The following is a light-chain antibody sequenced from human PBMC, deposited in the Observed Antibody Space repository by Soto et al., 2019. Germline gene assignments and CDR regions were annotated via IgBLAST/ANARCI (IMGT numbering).Light chain of an antibody. CDR3: QQFGNSPWT. J-gene: IGKJ1*01. Sequence: VLSQSPGRVSLSPGERATLSCRASQSFPSTYFAWYQQKPGQPPRLLISGTSNRATGIPDRFSGSGSGTDFTLTISRLEPEDFAVYFCQQFGNSPWTFGQGTKVDIK. V-gene: IGKV3-20*01. CDR2: GTS. CDR1: QSFPSTY.